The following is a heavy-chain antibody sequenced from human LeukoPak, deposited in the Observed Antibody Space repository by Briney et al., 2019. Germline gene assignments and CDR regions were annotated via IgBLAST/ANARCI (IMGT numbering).Heavy chain of an antibody. CDR3: ARDRTGHNPGDY. CDR1: GFTFSGYS. D-gene: IGHD5-24*01. Sequence: PGGSLRLSCTASGFTFSGYSMNWIRQAPGKGLEWVSSFGTRSTSIYHAGSVKGRFAISRDNAKNLLYLQMNSLRAEDTAVYYCARDRTGHNPGDYWGQGTLVTVSA. CDR2: FGTRSTSI. V-gene: IGHV3-21*04. J-gene: IGHJ4*02.